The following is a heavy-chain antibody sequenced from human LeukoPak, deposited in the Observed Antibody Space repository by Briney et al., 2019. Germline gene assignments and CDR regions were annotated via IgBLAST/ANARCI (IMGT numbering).Heavy chain of an antibody. J-gene: IGHJ6*02. D-gene: IGHD3-3*01. CDR1: GFTFSSYW. CDR3: ARDRRVVPLYYYYYGMDV. Sequence: GGSLRLSCAASGFTFSSYWMSWVRQAPGKGLEWVANIEQDGSEKYYVDSVKGRFTISRDNAKNSLYLQMNSLRAEDTAVYYCARDRRVVPLYYYYYGMDVWGQGTTVTVSS. V-gene: IGHV3-7*01. CDR2: IEQDGSEK.